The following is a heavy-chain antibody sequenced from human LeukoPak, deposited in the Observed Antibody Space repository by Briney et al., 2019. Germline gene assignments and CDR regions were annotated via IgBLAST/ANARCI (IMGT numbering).Heavy chain of an antibody. CDR2: IYYSGST. V-gene: IGHV4-59*08. CDR3: ARLEMATNLGDYFDY. CDR1: GGSISSYH. J-gene: IGHJ4*02. D-gene: IGHD5-24*01. Sequence: PSETLSLTCTVSGGSISSYHWSWIRQPPGKGLEWIGYIYYSGSTNYNPSLKSRVTISVDTSKNQFSLKLSSVTAADTAVYYCARLEMATNLGDYFDYWGQGTLVTVSS.